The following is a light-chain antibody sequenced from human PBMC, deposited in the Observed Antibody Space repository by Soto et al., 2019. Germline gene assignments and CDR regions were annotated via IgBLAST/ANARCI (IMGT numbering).Light chain of an antibody. CDR3: QQYNNWLWT. Sequence: EIVMTQSPATLSVSPGERATLSCRARHSVGSDVAWYQQKPGHTPRLLIYGASTRTPGIPARFSGSGSGTEFTLSISSLQSEDFAMYYCQQYNNWLWTFGQGTKVDIK. CDR1: HSVGSD. V-gene: IGKV3-15*01. CDR2: GAS. J-gene: IGKJ1*01.